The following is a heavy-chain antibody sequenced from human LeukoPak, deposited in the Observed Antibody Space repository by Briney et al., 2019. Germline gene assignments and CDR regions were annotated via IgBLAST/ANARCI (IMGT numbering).Heavy chain of an antibody. CDR1: GFRFSNYW. D-gene: IGHD5-24*01. CDR3: ARDQGWLQFDN. J-gene: IGHJ4*02. Sequence: GGSPRLSCAASGFRFSNYWMSWVRQAPGKGLEWVANIKEDGGEKYYVDSVRGRFTISRDNAKNSLSLQLNSLRAEDTAVYYCARDQGWLQFDNWGQGTLVTVSS. V-gene: IGHV3-7*05. CDR2: IKEDGGEK.